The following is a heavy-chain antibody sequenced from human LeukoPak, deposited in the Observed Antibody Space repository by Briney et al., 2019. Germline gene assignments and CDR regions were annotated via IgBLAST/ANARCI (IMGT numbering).Heavy chain of an antibody. J-gene: IGHJ4*02. D-gene: IGHD3-22*01. Sequence: PGGSLRLSCAASGFTFSSYGMHWVRQAPGKWLEWVAVISYDGSNKYYADSVKGRFTISRDNSKNTLYLQMNSLRAEDTAVYYCAKALDSSGYLCAGDWGQGTLVTVSS. CDR2: ISYDGSNK. V-gene: IGHV3-30*18. CDR1: GFTFSSYG. CDR3: AKALDSSGYLCAGD.